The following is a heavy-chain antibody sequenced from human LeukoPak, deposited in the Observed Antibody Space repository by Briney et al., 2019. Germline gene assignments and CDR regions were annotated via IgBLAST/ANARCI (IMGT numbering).Heavy chain of an antibody. CDR1: GGSVSSGSYY. CDR3: ASITTYNWFDP. Sequence: SETLSLTCTVSGGSVSSGSYYWSWIRQPPGKGLEWIGYIYYSGSTNYNPSLKSRVTISVDTSKNQFSLKLSPVTAADTAVYYCASITTYNWFDPWGQGTLVTVSS. D-gene: IGHD3-22*01. V-gene: IGHV4-61*01. J-gene: IGHJ5*02. CDR2: IYYSGST.